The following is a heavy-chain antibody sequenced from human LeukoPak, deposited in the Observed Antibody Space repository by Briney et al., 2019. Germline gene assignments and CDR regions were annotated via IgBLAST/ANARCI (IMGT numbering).Heavy chain of an antibody. CDR3: TRRGNRVNWRDY. J-gene: IGHJ4*02. D-gene: IGHD3-10*01. Sequence: QTGGSLRLSCAASGFSSSGSAMHWVRQASGKGLEWVGRIRSKTNNYATAYAALVKGRFTISRDDSKNTAYLQMNSLKTEDTAVYYCTRRGNRVNWRDYWGQGTLVTVSS. V-gene: IGHV3-73*01. CDR1: GFSSSGSA. CDR2: IRSKTNNYAT.